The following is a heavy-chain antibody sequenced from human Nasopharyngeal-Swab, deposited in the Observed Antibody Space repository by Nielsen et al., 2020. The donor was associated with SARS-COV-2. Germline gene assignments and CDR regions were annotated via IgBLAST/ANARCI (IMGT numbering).Heavy chain of an antibody. J-gene: IGHJ4*02. CDR3: AREGEEDDGTGWTRGGYFDL. Sequence: SVKVSCKAPGGTFGTYTISWVRHAPGQGLEWLGGIIPLFEKIDYAQRFQGRVTFTADESTTTAYMELSSLGSEDTAVYYCAREGEEDDGTGWTRGGYFDLWGQGTQVTVTS. D-gene: IGHD3/OR15-3a*01. CDR1: GGTFGTYT. V-gene: IGHV1-69*13. CDR2: IIPLFEKI.